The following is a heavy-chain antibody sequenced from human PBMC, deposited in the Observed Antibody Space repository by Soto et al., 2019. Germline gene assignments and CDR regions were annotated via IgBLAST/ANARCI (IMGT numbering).Heavy chain of an antibody. CDR3: ARDAFRNPRAFDI. Sequence: PSETLSLTCAVSGGSISSGGYSWNWIRQPPGKGLEWIGHIYHSGNSYYNPSLKSRVTMSVDTSKNQFSLELSSVTAADTAVYYCARDAFRNPRAFDIWGQGTMVTVSS. D-gene: IGHD3-16*01. J-gene: IGHJ3*02. V-gene: IGHV4-30-2*05. CDR2: IYHSGNS. CDR1: GGSISSGGYS.